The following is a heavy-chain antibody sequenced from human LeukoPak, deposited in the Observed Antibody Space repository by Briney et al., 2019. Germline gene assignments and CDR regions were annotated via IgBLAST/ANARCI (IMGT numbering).Heavy chain of an antibody. CDR3: ARGGRITMVRGVRDIYYYYMDV. CDR2: INHSGST. Sequence: SETLSLTCAVYGGSFGGYYWSWIRQPPGKGLEWIGEINHSGSTNYNPSLKSRVTISVDTSKNQFSLKLSSVTAADTAVYYCARGGRITMVRGVRDIYYYYMDVWGKGTTVTVSS. CDR1: GGSFGGYY. D-gene: IGHD3-10*01. J-gene: IGHJ6*03. V-gene: IGHV4-34*01.